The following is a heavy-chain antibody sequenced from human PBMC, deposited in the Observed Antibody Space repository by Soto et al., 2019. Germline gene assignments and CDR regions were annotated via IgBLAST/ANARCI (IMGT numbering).Heavy chain of an antibody. D-gene: IGHD6-13*01. CDR3: ARGIAAAGRNYYYYYMDV. Sequence: SETLSLTCTVSGGSISSYYWSWIRQPPGKGLEWIGYIYYSGSTNYNPSLKSRVTISVDTSKNQFSLKLSSVTAADTAVYYCARGIAAAGRNYYYYYMDVWGKGTTVTVSS. V-gene: IGHV4-59*01. CDR1: GGSISSYY. J-gene: IGHJ6*03. CDR2: IYYSGST.